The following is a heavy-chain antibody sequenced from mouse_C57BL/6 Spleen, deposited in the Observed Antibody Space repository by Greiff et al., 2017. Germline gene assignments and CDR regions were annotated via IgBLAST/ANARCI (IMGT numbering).Heavy chain of an antibody. V-gene: IGHV1-55*01. D-gene: IGHD1-1*01. J-gene: IGHJ3*01. Sequence: QVQLQQPGAELVKPGASVKMSCKASGYTFTSYWITWVKQRPGQGLEWIGDIYPGSGSTNYNEKFKSKATLTVDTSSSTAYMQLSSLTSEDSAVYYCAKGGYGSSPAWFAYWGQGTLVTVSA. CDR2: IYPGSGST. CDR1: GYTFTSYW. CDR3: AKGGYGSSPAWFAY.